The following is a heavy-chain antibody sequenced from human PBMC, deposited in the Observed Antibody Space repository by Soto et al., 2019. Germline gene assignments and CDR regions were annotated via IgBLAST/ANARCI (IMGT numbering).Heavy chain of an antibody. V-gene: IGHV1-2*04. J-gene: IGHJ6*02. CDR3: ARRSGLFWDQGADDYYGMDV. CDR1: GYTFTGYY. D-gene: IGHD3-10*02. Sequence: QVQLVQSGAEVKKPGASVKVSCKASGYTFTGYYMHWVRQAPGQGLEWMGWINPNSGGTNYAQKFQGWVTMTRDTSISTAYMELSRLRSDDTAVYYCARRSGLFWDQGADDYYGMDVWGQGTTVTVSS. CDR2: INPNSGGT.